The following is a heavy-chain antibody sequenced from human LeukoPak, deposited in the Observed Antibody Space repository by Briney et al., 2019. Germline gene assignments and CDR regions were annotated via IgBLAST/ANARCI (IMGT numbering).Heavy chain of an antibody. Sequence: GGSLRLSCAASGFTFSDYAMSWVRQAAGKGLEWVPGISDTGRRTYYTDSVKGRFTISRDDSKKTVYLQMKTLTAEDTAIYFCARHDSFIPYWGQGTLVTVSS. CDR1: GFTFSDYA. V-gene: IGHV3-23*01. CDR2: ISDTGRRT. CDR3: ARHDSFIPY. J-gene: IGHJ4*02. D-gene: IGHD5-18*01.